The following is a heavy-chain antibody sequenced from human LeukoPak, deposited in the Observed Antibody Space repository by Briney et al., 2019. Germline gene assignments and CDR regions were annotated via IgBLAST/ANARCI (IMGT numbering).Heavy chain of an antibody. CDR1: GGSISSGSYY. D-gene: IGHD5-18*01. CDR3: ARESYGQSNYYYYYMDV. V-gene: IGHV4-61*02. CDR2: IYTSGST. J-gene: IGHJ6*03. Sequence: SQTLSLTCTGSGGSISSGSYYWSWIRQPAGKGLEWIGRIYTSGSTNYNPSLKSRVTISVDTSKNQFSLKLSSVTAADTAVYYCARESYGQSNYYYYYMDVWGKGTTVTISS.